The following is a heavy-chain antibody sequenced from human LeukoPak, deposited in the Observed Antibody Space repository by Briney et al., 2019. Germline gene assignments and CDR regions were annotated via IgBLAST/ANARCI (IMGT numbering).Heavy chain of an antibody. CDR2: ISAYNGNT. J-gene: IGHJ5*02. D-gene: IGHD3-16*02. Sequence: ASVKVSCKASGYTFTSYGISWVRQAPGQGLEWMGWISAYNGNTNYAQKLQGRVTMTTDTSTSTAYMELRSLRSDDTAVYYCARDHDYVWGSYRPHNRPSWFDPWGQGTLVTVSS. CDR1: GYTFTSYG. CDR3: ARDHDYVWGSYRPHNRPSWFDP. V-gene: IGHV1-18*01.